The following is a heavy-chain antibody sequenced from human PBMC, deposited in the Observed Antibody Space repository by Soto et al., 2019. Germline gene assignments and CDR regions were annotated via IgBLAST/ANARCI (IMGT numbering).Heavy chain of an antibody. J-gene: IGHJ4*02. CDR3: ARDLGGHDSYGPQYFDF. D-gene: IGHD5-18*01. V-gene: IGHV3-48*03. CDR2: ISTSGTTI. Sequence: EVQLVESGGGLVQPGGSLRLSCAASGFTFSSYEMNWVRQAPGKGLEWVSYISTSGTTIYYADSVKGRFTISRDNAKNSLYLQMNSLSAEDTAVYYCARDLGGHDSYGPQYFDFWGQGTLVAVSS. CDR1: GFTFSSYE.